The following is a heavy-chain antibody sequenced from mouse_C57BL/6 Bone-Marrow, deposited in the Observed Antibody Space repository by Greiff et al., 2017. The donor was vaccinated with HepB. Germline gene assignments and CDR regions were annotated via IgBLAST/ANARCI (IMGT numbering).Heavy chain of an antibody. CDR1: GYTFTDYY. V-gene: IGHV1-19*01. Sequence: VQLQQSGPVLVKPGASVKMSCKASGYTFTDYYMNWVKQSHGKSLEWIGVINPYNGGTSYNQKFKGKATLTVDKSSSTAYMELNSLTSEDSAVYYCARYTTVVAPYSFDYWGQGTTLTVSS. CDR3: ARYTTVVAPYSFDY. D-gene: IGHD1-1*01. CDR2: INPYNGGT. J-gene: IGHJ2*01.